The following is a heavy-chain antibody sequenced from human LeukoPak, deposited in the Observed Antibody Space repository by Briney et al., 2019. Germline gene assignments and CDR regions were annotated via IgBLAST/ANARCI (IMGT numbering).Heavy chain of an antibody. J-gene: IGHJ4*02. D-gene: IGHD2-15*01. CDR3: TGGVTPTDGGLDY. V-gene: IGHV3-49*03. CDR2: IRSKAYGGTA. Sequence: GGSLRLSCTASGFTFGDYAMSWFRQAPGKGLEWVGFIRSKAYGGTAVYAASVKGRFTISRDDSKSIAYLQMNGLKTEDTAVFYCTGGVTPTDGGLDYWGQGTLVTVSS. CDR1: GFTFGDYA.